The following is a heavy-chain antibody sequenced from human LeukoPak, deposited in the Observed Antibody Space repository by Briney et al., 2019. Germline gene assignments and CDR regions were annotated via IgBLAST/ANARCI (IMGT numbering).Heavy chain of an antibody. Sequence: GGSLRLSCAASGFTFSRYWMHWVRQAPGKGLVWVSRINSDGSYTSYADFVKGRFTISRDNAKNTVYLQMSSLRAEDTAVYYCARAGMYYFDYWGQGTLVTVSS. CDR3: ARAGMYYFDY. CDR1: GFTFSRYW. J-gene: IGHJ4*02. V-gene: IGHV3-74*01. CDR2: INSDGSYT.